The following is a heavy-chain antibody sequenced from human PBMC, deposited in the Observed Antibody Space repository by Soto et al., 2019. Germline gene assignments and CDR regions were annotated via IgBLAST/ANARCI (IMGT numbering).Heavy chain of an antibody. D-gene: IGHD2-15*01. CDR3: ARDYGKLNP. CDR1: GFTFSTYT. CDR2: ISSGSNYI. J-gene: IGHJ5*02. Sequence: GGSLRLSCAASGFTFSTYTMNWVRQTPGKGLEWVSSISSGSNYIYYADSIKGRFTISRDNAKNSLYLQMNSLRVEDTAVYYCARDYGKLNPWGQGTLVTVSS. V-gene: IGHV3-21*01.